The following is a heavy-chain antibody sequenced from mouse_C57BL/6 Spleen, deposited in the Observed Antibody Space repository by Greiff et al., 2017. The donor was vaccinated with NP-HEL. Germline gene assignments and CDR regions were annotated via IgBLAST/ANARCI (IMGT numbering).Heavy chain of an antibody. D-gene: IGHD1-1*01. Sequence: EVKLVESGGGLVKPGGSLKLSCAASGFTFSDYGMHWVRQAPEKGLEWVAYISSGSSTIYYADTVKGRFTISRDNAKNTLFLQMTSLRSEDTAMYYCARPYDGSLFAYWGQGTLVTVSA. V-gene: IGHV5-17*01. CDR2: ISSGSSTI. CDR1: GFTFSDYG. J-gene: IGHJ3*01. CDR3: ARPYDGSLFAY.